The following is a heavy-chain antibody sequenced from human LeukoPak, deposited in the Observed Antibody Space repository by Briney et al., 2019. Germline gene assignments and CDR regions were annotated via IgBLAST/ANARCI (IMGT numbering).Heavy chain of an antibody. D-gene: IGHD3-22*01. J-gene: IGHJ1*01. CDR1: GGFISSSRYY. CDR3: ARRRYYDSTGYLD. V-gene: IGHV4-39*01. CDR2: IYYSGST. Sequence: SETLSLTCSVSGGFISSSRYYWGWIRQPPGKGLEWIGDIYYSGSTYFKPSLASRVAISIDTSKNQFSLRLSPVTAADTAVYYCARRRYYDSTGYLDWGQGTLVIVSS.